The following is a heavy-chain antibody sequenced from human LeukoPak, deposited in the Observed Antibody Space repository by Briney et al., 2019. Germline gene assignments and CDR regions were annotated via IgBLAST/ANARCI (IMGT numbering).Heavy chain of an antibody. J-gene: IGHJ4*02. Sequence: SETLSLTCAVYGGSFSGHYWTWIRQPPGMGLEWIGEINHSGSTTYNPSLNTRVTISVDTSKNQISLKLSSVTAADTAVYYCARPRCCSGSLDSWGQGTLVTVSS. V-gene: IGHV4-34*01. CDR3: ARPRCCSGSLDS. CDR2: INHSGST. CDR1: GGSFSGHY. D-gene: IGHD3-10*02.